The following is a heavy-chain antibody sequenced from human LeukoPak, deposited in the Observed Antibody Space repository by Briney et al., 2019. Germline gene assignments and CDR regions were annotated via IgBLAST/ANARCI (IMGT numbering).Heavy chain of an antibody. V-gene: IGHV3-73*01. D-gene: IGHD3-16*01. Sequence: GGSLRLSCAASGFTFSGSAMHWVRQASGKGLEWVGRIRSKANSYATAYAASVKGRFTNSRDDSKNTAYLQMNSLKTEDTAVYYCTKGARVKTLGVRSYYGMAVGAKGPRAPVS. CDR2: IRSKANSYAT. J-gene: IGHJ6*04. CDR1: GFTFSGSA. CDR3: TKGARVKTLGVRSYYGMAV.